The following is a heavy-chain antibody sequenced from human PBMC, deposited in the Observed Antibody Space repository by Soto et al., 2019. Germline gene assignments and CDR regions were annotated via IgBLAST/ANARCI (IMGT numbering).Heavy chain of an antibody. J-gene: IGHJ4*02. V-gene: IGHV3-30-3*01. Sequence: XGFLRLYCAASGFSFSSYAKHWVRQAPGKGLEWVAVISYDGSNKYYADSVKGRFTISRDNSKNTLYLQMNSLRAEDTAVYYCARDGGVSSSALTWGQGTLVTVS. D-gene: IGHD3-16*01. CDR2: ISYDGSNK. CDR1: GFSFSSYA. CDR3: ARDGGVSSSALT.